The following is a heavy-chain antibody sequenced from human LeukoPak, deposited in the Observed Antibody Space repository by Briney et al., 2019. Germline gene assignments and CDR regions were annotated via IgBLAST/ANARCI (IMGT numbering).Heavy chain of an antibody. CDR3: AREVQDYYDSSGPGEYWYFDL. Sequence: SVKVSCTASGYTFTGYYMHWVRQAPGQGLEWMGGIIPIFGTANYAQKFQGRVTITADESTSTAYMELSSLRSEDTAVYYCAREVQDYYDSSGPGEYWYFDLWGRGTLVTVSS. D-gene: IGHD3-22*01. CDR2: IIPIFGTA. J-gene: IGHJ2*01. CDR1: GYTFTGYY. V-gene: IGHV1-69*13.